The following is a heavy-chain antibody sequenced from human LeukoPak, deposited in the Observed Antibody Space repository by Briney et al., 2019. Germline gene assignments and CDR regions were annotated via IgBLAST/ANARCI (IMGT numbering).Heavy chain of an antibody. CDR1: GGSFSGYY. D-gene: IGHD2-8*01. Sequence: PSETLSLTCAVYGGSFSGYYWSWIRQPPGKGLEWIGEINHSGSTNYNPSLKSRVTISVDTSKNQFSLKLSSVTAADTAVYYCARLQGRNRVRLCYFDLWGRGTLVTVSS. V-gene: IGHV4-34*01. CDR2: INHSGST. J-gene: IGHJ2*01. CDR3: ARLQGRNRVRLCYFDL.